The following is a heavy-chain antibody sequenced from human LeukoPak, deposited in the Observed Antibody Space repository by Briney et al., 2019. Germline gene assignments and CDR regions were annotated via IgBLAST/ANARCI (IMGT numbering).Heavy chain of an antibody. V-gene: IGHV3-23*01. CDR1: GFTFSDYA. CDR3: ASRPRADIGPLDF. J-gene: IGHJ4*02. CDR2: ISGSGSRT. D-gene: IGHD1-14*01. Sequence: GGSLRLSCAASGFTFSDYAMTWARQAPGKGREWVSSISGSGSRTYYTESVKGRFTISRDNSKNTLYLQMNSLRADETAIYYCASRPRADIGPLDFWGQGTLVTVSS.